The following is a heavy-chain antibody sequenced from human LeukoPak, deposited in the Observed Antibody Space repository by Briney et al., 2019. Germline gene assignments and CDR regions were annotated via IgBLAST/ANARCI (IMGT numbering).Heavy chain of an antibody. J-gene: IGHJ4*02. Sequence: SETLSLTCAVYVGSFSGYYWSWIRQPPWKGLEWIGEINHSGSTNYNPSLKSRVTISVDTSKNQFSLKLSSVTAADTAVYYCARGGYYYDSWLSYWGQGTLVTVSS. V-gene: IGHV4-34*01. CDR1: VGSFSGYY. CDR3: ARGGYYYDSWLSY. CDR2: INHSGST. D-gene: IGHD3-22*01.